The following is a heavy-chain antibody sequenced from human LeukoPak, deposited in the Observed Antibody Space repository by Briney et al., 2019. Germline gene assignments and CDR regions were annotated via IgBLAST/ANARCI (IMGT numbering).Heavy chain of an antibody. D-gene: IGHD3-10*01. CDR3: ARHASVLWFGESSRINWFDP. V-gene: IGHV4-39*01. Sequence: SETLSLTCTVSGGSISSSSYYWGWIRQPPGKGLEWIGEINHSGSTNYNPSLKSRVTISVDTSKNQFSLKLSSVTAADTAVYYCARHASVLWFGESSRINWFDPWGQGTLVTVSS. CDR2: INHSGST. J-gene: IGHJ5*02. CDR1: GGSISSSSYY.